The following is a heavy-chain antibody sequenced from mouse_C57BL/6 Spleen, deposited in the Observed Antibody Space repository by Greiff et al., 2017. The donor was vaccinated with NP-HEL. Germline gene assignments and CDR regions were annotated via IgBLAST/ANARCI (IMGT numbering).Heavy chain of an antibody. D-gene: IGHD2-4*01. CDR1: GYPFTSYW. V-gene: IGHV1-53*01. CDR2: INPSNGGT. CDR3: AILVGNDDYAIAY. J-gene: IGHJ3*01. Sequence: QVQLQQPGTELVKPGASVKLSCKASGYPFTSYWMHWVKQRPGQGLEWIGNINPSNGGTNYNEKFKSKATLTVDKSSSTAYMQLSSLTSEDSAVYYCAILVGNDDYAIAYWGQGTLVTVSA.